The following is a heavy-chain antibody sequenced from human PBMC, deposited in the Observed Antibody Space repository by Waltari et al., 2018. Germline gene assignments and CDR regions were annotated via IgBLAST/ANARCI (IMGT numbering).Heavy chain of an antibody. D-gene: IGHD2-2*01. V-gene: IGHV3-23*01. CDR1: GFTFSSYA. J-gene: IGHJ6*02. CDR3: AKCAYSTSCFLSGMDV. Sequence: EVQLLESGGGLVQPGGSLRLSCAASGFTFSSYAMSWVRQAPGKGLEWVSAISDSGVSTYYADSVKGRFTISRDNSKNTLYLQMNSLRAEDTAVYYCAKCAYSTSCFLSGMDVWGQGTTVTVSS. CDR2: ISDSGVST.